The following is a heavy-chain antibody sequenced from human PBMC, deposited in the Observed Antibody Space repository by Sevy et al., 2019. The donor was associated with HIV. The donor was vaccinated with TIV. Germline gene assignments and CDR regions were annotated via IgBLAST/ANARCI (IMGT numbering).Heavy chain of an antibody. CDR2: IKQDGSEK. D-gene: IGHD6-19*01. Sequence: GESLKISCAASGFTFSSYWMSWVRQAPGKGLEWVANIKQDGSEKYYVDSVKGRFTISRDNAKNSLYLQMNSLRAEDTAVYYCAREGSPSSGWYPGAFDIWGQGTMVTVSS. V-gene: IGHV3-7*01. J-gene: IGHJ3*02. CDR1: GFTFSSYW. CDR3: AREGSPSSGWYPGAFDI.